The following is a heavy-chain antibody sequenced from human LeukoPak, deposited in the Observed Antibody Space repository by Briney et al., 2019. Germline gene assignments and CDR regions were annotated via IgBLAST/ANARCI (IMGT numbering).Heavy chain of an antibody. V-gene: IGHV3-23*01. D-gene: IGHD3-22*01. CDR3: AIIPYDSSGYGVLY. CDR1: EFTFSTYA. Sequence: GGSLRLSCPASEFTFSTYAMSWVRQAPGRGLEWVSAISGSGGGTYYADSVKGRFTISRDNSKDTLFLQMNSLRAEDAAVYYCAIIPYDSSGYGVLYWGQGTLVTVSS. CDR2: ISGSGGGT. J-gene: IGHJ4*02.